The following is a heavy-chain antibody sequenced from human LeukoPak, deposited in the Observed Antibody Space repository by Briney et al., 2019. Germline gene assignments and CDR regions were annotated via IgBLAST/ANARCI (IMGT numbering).Heavy chain of an antibody. D-gene: IGHD2-15*01. CDR3: ARGVVAATFYYYMDV. Sequence: GASVKVSCKASGYTFTGYYLHWVRQAPGQGLEWMGWINADSGGTNYAQKFQGRVTMTRDTSISTAYMELSSLTSDDTAVYYCARGVVAATFYYYMDVWGKGTTVTVSS. J-gene: IGHJ6*03. V-gene: IGHV1-2*02. CDR1: GYTFTGYY. CDR2: INADSGGT.